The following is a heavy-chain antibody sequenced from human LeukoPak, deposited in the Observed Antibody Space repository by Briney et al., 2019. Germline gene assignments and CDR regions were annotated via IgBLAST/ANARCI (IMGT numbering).Heavy chain of an antibody. J-gene: IGHJ6*03. D-gene: IGHD2-2*01. V-gene: IGHV3-30*02. Sequence: HPGGSLRLSCAASGFTFSSYGMHWVRQAPGKGLEWVAFIRYDGSNKYYADSVKGRFTISRDNAKNSLYLQMNSLRAEDTAVYYCASIVVVPAATTHYYMDVWGKGTTVTVSS. CDR2: IRYDGSNK. CDR1: GFTFSSYG. CDR3: ASIVVVPAATTHYYMDV.